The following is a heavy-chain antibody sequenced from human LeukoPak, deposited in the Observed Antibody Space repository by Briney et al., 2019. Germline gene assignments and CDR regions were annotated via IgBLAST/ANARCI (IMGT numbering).Heavy chain of an antibody. V-gene: IGHV3-23*01. D-gene: IGHD1-14*01. CDR3: ARGASVDRTYNYYDY. CDR1: GFTFNSYA. CDR2: ISGSGGST. J-gene: IGHJ4*02. Sequence: PGGSLRLSCAGSGFTFNSYAMSWVRQAPGKGLEWVSAISGSGGSTYYADSVKGRFTISRDNAKNTLYLQMNSLRAEDTAVYYCARGASVDRTYNYYDYWGQGTLVTVSS.